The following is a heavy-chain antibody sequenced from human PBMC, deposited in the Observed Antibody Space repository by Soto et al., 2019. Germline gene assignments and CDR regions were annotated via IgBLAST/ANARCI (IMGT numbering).Heavy chain of an antibody. Sequence: EVQLLESGGGLVQPGGSLRLSCAASGFTLSSYAMTWVRQAPGKGLEWVSTVNTGGGSTYYADSVKGRFTISRDNSKNTIFLQMNSLRAEDVAIYYCAKFFNGGNSLPNYAMDVWGRGTTVIVSS. J-gene: IGHJ6*02. CDR3: AKFFNGGNSLPNYAMDV. D-gene: IGHD2-21*02. V-gene: IGHV3-23*01. CDR1: GFTLSSYA. CDR2: VNTGGGST.